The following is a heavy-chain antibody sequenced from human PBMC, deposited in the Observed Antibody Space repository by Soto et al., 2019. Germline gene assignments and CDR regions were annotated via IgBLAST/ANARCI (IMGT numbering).Heavy chain of an antibody. V-gene: IGHV5-51*01. J-gene: IGHJ6*02. CDR2: IYPGDSET. CDR1: GYTFTNYW. CDR3: AASIFYYGMDV. Sequence: PGESLKISCKGSGYTFTNYWIGWVRQMPGKGLEWMGIIYPGDSETKYNTSFKGQVTISADKSITTTYLQWSSLKASDTAIYYCAASIFYYGMDVWGQGTTVTVSS.